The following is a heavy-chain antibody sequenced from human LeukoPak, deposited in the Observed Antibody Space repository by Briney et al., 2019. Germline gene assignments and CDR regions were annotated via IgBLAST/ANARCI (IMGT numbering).Heavy chain of an antibody. V-gene: IGHV4-61*02. CDR1: GGSISSGSYY. CDR3: AREGDITMVRGVNMVWFDP. Sequence: SQTLSLTCTVSGGSISSGSYYWSWIRQPAGKGLEWIGRIYTSGSTNYNPSLKSRVTMSVDTSKNQFSLKLSSVTAADTAVYYCAREGDITMVRGVNMVWFDPWGQGTLVTVSS. D-gene: IGHD3-10*01. J-gene: IGHJ5*02. CDR2: IYTSGST.